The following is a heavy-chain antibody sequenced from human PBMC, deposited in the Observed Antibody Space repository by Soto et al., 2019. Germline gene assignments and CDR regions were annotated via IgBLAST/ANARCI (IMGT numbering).Heavy chain of an antibody. V-gene: IGHV4-34*01. CDR2: INHSGST. CDR3: ARGKQWLVLNWFDP. Sequence: QVQLQQWGAGLLKPSETLSLTCAVYGGSFSGYYWSWIRQPPGKGLEWIGEINHSGSTNYNPSLKSRVTISVDTSKNQFSLKLSSVTAVDTAVYYCARGKQWLVLNWFDPWGQGTLVTVSS. D-gene: IGHD6-19*01. CDR1: GGSFSGYY. J-gene: IGHJ5*02.